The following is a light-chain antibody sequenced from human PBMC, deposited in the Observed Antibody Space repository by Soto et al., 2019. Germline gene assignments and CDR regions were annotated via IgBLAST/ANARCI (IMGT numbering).Light chain of an antibody. CDR2: ATS. V-gene: IGKV1-39*01. J-gene: IGKJ1*01. Sequence: DIHMTQSPSSLSASFGDRFTIACRASQSISTYLHWYQQKPGTAPKLLIYATSNLQSGVPSRFSGSGSGTDFTLTINSLQPEDFATYYCQQAYSTPWTFGQGTKVDI. CDR1: QSISTY. CDR3: QQAYSTPWT.